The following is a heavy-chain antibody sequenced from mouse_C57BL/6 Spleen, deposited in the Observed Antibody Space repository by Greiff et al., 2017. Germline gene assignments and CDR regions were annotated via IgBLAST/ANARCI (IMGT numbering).Heavy chain of an antibody. J-gene: IGHJ2*01. D-gene: IGHD2-3*01. CDR2: IYPGDGAT. CDR1: GYAFSSYW. CDR3: ARSDGYYVGY. V-gene: IGHV1-80*01. Sequence: QVQLQQSGAELVKPGASVKISCKASGYAFSSYWMHWVKQRPGKGLEWIGQIYPGDGATNYNGKFKGKATLTADKSSSTAYMQRSSLTSEDSAVYFWARSDGYYVGYWGQGTTLTVSS.